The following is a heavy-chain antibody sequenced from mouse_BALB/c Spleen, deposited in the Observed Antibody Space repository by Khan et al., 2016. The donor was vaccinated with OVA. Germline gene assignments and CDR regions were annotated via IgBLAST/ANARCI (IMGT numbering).Heavy chain of an antibody. Sequence: VQLQESGPGLVAPSQSLSITCTVSGLSLTNYGISWIRQPPGKGLEWLGVIWGAGSTDYHSALISRLSINKDNSKSQVFLKLNSLQTDDTATYYCAIIDYGYDWFTYWGQGTLVTVSA. J-gene: IGHJ3*01. D-gene: IGHD2-2*01. V-gene: IGHV2-3*01. CDR3: AIIDYGYDWFTY. CDR1: GLSLTNYG. CDR2: IWGAGST.